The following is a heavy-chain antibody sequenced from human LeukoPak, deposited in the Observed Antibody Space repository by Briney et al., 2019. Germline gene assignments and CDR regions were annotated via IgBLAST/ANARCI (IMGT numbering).Heavy chain of an antibody. Sequence: GGSLRLSCAASGFTFSSYGMSWVRQAPGKGLEWVSVISGSDGSTCYADSVKGRFTISRDNSKNTLYLQMYSLRVEDTAVYYCAKDGGYYDFDSWGQGTLVTVSS. CDR3: AKDGGYYDFDS. V-gene: IGHV3-23*01. CDR1: GFTFSSYG. J-gene: IGHJ4*02. CDR2: ISGSDGST. D-gene: IGHD5-12*01.